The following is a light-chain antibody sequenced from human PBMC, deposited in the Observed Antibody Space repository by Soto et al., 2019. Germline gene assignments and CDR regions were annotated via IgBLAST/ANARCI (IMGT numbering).Light chain of an antibody. CDR3: QQSYSNPRFT. Sequence: DIQMTQPPSSLSASVGDRVTITCRASQSISSYLNWYQQKPGKAPKLLIYAASSLQSGVPSRFSGSGSGTDFTLTISSLQPEDFATYYCQQSYSNPRFTFGPGPKVHIX. CDR2: AAS. V-gene: IGKV1-39*01. J-gene: IGKJ3*01. CDR1: QSISSY.